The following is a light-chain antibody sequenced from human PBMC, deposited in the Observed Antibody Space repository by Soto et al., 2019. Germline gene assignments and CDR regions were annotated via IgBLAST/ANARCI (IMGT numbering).Light chain of an antibody. CDR2: GAS. CDR3: QQYGSSPLT. V-gene: IGKV3-20*01. Sequence: EIVLTQSPGTLSLSPGERATLSCRASQSVTSSYLAWYQQKPGQAPRLLIYGASRRATGIPDRFSGSGSGTDFTLTISRLEPEDFAVYYCQQYGSSPLTFGPGTKVDIK. CDR1: QSVTSSY. J-gene: IGKJ3*01.